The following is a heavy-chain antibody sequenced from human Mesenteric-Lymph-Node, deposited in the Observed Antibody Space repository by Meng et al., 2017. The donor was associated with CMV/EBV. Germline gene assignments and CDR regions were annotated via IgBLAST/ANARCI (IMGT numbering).Heavy chain of an antibody. CDR2: INHSGST. CDR3: ARGSSYDILTGYFDY. Sequence: QSHLQQGGGGLLKTSEPLRVPCAVYGGSFSGYYWHWIRQSPEKGLEWIGEINHSGSTTYNPSFTSRIIISVDTSTNQISLNMSSVTAADTAVYYCARGSSYDILTGYFDYWGQGALVTVSS. V-gene: IGHV4-34*01. D-gene: IGHD3-9*01. J-gene: IGHJ4*02. CDR1: GGSFSGYY.